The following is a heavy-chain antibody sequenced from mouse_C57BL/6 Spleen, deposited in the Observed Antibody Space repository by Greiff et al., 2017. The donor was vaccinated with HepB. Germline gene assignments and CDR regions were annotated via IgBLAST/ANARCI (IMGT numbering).Heavy chain of an antibody. V-gene: IGHV1-69*01. CDR3: ARLVEIYYGNYTAMDY. D-gene: IGHD2-1*01. Sequence: VQLQQPGAELVMPGASVKLSCKASGYTFTSYWMHWVKQRPGQGLEWIGEIDPSDSYTNYNQKFKGKSTLTVDKSSSTAYMQLSSLTSEDSAVYYCARLVEIYYGNYTAMDYWGQGTSVTVSS. CDR2: IDPSDSYT. J-gene: IGHJ4*01. CDR1: GYTFTSYW.